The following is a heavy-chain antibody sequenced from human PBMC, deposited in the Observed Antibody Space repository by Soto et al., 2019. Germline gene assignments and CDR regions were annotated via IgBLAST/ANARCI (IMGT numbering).Heavy chain of an antibody. D-gene: IGHD3-22*01. CDR1: GGSFSGYY. CDR2: INHSGST. J-gene: IGHJ5*02. CDR3: ARGSSGYYSNWFDP. Sequence: QVQRQQWGAGLLKPSETLSLTCAVYGGSFSGYYWSWIRQPPGKGLEWFGEINHSGSTNYNPSLKSRVTISVDTSKNQFSLKLSSVPAADTAVYYCARGSSGYYSNWFDPWGQGTLVTVSS. V-gene: IGHV4-34*01.